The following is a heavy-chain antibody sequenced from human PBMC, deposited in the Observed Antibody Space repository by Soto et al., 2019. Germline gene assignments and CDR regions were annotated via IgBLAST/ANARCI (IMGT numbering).Heavy chain of an antibody. J-gene: IGHJ4*02. CDR3: AREVSGYKRRSFDS. V-gene: IGHV1-3*01. D-gene: IGHD3-22*01. CDR2: INAGNGNT. Sequence: GASVKVSCKASGYTFTGFTLHWLRQAPGQGNEWMGWINAGNGNTEYSQDFQGKVSITSDTSASTVYMELSSLSSTDTAAYFCAREVSGYKRRSFDSWGQGTLVTVSS. CDR1: GYTFTGFT.